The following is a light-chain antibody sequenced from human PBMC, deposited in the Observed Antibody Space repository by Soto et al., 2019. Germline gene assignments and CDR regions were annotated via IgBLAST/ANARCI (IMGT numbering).Light chain of an antibody. CDR3: SSYEGSNNYV. Sequence: QSVLTQPPSASGSPGQSVTISCPGTSSDVGGYNYVSWYQQHPGKAPKLMIYEVSKRPSGVPDRFSGSKSGNTASLTVSGLQAEDEADYYCSSYEGSNNYVFGTGTKVTVL. V-gene: IGLV2-8*01. CDR1: SSDVGGYNY. J-gene: IGLJ1*01. CDR2: EVS.